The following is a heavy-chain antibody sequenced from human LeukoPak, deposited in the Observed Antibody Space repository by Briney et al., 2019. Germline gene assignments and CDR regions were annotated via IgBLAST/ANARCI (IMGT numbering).Heavy chain of an antibody. CDR2: IYYSGST. CDR1: GGSISSYY. Sequence: SETLSLTCTVSGGSISSYYWSWIRQPPGKGLEWIGYIYYSGSTNYNPSLKSRVTISVDTSKNQFSLKLSSVTAADTAVYYCARVFKSYSSGWYEVNWGQGTLVTVSS. CDR3: ARVFKSYSSGWYEVN. J-gene: IGHJ4*02. D-gene: IGHD6-19*01. V-gene: IGHV4-59*01.